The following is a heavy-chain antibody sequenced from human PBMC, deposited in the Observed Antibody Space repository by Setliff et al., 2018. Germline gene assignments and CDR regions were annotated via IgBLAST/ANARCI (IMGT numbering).Heavy chain of an antibody. D-gene: IGHD1-20*01. Sequence: KISCKGSGYSFTSYWIGWVRQAPGQGLEWMGGIIPIFGTANYAQKFQGRLTITRDTSANTAYMELSSLRSEDTALYYCARYNWNTNWFDPWGQGTLVTVSS. CDR3: ARYNWNTNWFDP. CDR1: GYSFTSYW. CDR2: IIPIFGTA. J-gene: IGHJ5*02. V-gene: IGHV1-69*05.